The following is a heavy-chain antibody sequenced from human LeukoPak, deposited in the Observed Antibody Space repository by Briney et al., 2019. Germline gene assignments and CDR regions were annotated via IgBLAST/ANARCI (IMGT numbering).Heavy chain of an antibody. Sequence: GGSLRLSCAASGFTFTTYTLHWVRQAPGKGLEWVAVTSFDGSIKYYADSVKGRFTISRDNSKNTLYLQMNNLRVADTAVYYCARGGYCRGTSCYGLDRWGHGTLVTVSS. CDR1: GFTFTTYT. J-gene: IGHJ5*02. D-gene: IGHD2-2*01. CDR2: TSFDGSIK. V-gene: IGHV3-30*04. CDR3: ARGGYCRGTSCYGLDR.